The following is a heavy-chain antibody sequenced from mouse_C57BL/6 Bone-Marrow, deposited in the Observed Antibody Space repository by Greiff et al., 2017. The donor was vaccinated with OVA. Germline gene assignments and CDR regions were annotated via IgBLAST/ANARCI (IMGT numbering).Heavy chain of an antibody. D-gene: IGHD2-2*01. Sequence: QVQLQQSGPELVKPGASVKISCKASGYAFSSSWMNWVKQRPGKGLEWIGRIYPGDGDTNYNGKFKGKATLTADKSSSTAYMQLSSLTSEDSAVYFCARWGIYYGYDDYFDYWGQGTTLTVSS. CDR2: IYPGDGDT. J-gene: IGHJ2*01. CDR3: ARWGIYYGYDDYFDY. V-gene: IGHV1-82*01. CDR1: GYAFSSSW.